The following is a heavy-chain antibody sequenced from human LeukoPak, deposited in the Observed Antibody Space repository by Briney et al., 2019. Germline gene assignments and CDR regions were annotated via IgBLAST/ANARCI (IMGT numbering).Heavy chain of an antibody. D-gene: IGHD2-15*01. CDR3: VGDCSGGSCYPTPPDYYGMDV. J-gene: IGHJ6*02. V-gene: IGHV1-8*01. CDR1: GYTFPSYD. Sequence: ASVKVSCKASGYTFPSYDINWVRQASGLGLEWMGWMNPNSGNTGYAQKFQGRVTMTRNTSISTAYMELSSLRSEDTAVYYCVGDCSGGSCYPTPPDYYGMDVWGPGTTVTVSS. CDR2: MNPNSGNT.